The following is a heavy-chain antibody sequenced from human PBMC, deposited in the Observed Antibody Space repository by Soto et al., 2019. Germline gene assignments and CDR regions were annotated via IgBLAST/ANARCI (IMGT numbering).Heavy chain of an antibody. CDR3: AGARGSVVRNFQH. J-gene: IGHJ1*01. Sequence: QVQLVQSGAEVKKPGASVKVSCKASGYTFTSYDINWVRQATGQGLEWMGWMNPNSGNTGYAQKFQGRVTMTRNTSISTAYLEVSSLRSEDTAVYYWAGARGSVVRNFQHWGQGTLVTVSS. D-gene: IGHD5-12*01. CDR2: MNPNSGNT. V-gene: IGHV1-8*01. CDR1: GYTFTSYD.